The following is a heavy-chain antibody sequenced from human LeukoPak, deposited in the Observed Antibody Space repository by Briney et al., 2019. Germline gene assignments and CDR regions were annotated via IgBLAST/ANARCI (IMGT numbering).Heavy chain of an antibody. CDR2: IYYSGTT. CDR3: ARQGRYFDY. Sequence: PGGSLRLSCEVSGFTVNNKYMSWVRQPPGKGLEWIGTIYYSGTTYYNPSLKSRVTISVDTSKNQFSLKLSSVTAADTAVYYCARQGRYFDYWGQGTLVTVSS. V-gene: IGHV4-39*01. CDR1: GFTVNNKY. J-gene: IGHJ4*02.